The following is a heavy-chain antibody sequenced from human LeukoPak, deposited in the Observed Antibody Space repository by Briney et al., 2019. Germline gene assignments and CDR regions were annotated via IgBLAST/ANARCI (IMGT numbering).Heavy chain of an antibody. CDR2: IGAYNGDT. Sequence: ASVKVSCKPSGYTFTSFGISWVRQAHGQGHEWMGWIGAYNGDTNYAQKFQGRVTMTTDTSTSTAYMDLRSLRSDDTAVYYCTRDHCRGDNCPSFDYWGQGTLVTVSS. CDR1: GYTFTSFG. CDR3: TRDHCRGDNCPSFDY. J-gene: IGHJ4*02. V-gene: IGHV1-18*04. D-gene: IGHD2-15*01.